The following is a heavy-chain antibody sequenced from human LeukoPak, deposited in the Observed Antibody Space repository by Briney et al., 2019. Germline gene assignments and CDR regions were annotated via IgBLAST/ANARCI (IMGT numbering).Heavy chain of an antibody. J-gene: IGHJ4*02. CDR1: GYTFTRFD. CDR2: MHPNSGNT. CDR3: ARGVDIVATTLHDY. Sequence: GASVKVSCKASGYTFTRFDISWVRQATGQGLEWMGWMHPNSGNTAYAQKFQGRVTITRNTSISTAYVELSSLRSDDTAVYYCARGVDIVATTLHDYWGQGTLVTVSS. V-gene: IGHV1-8*03. D-gene: IGHD5-12*01.